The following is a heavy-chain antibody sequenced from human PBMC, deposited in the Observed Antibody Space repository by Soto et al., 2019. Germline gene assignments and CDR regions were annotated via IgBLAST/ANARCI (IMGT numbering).Heavy chain of an antibody. J-gene: IGHJ4*02. D-gene: IGHD3-22*01. CDR1: GFTFDDYA. Sequence: PEGSLRLSCAASGFTFDDYAMHWVRQAPGKGLEWVSGISWNSGSIGYADSVKGRFTISRDNAKNSLYLQMNSLRAEDTALYYCAKDIGGNYYDSSGYYHYCGQGPLVTVYS. CDR3: AKDIGGNYYDSSGYYHY. CDR2: ISWNSGSI. V-gene: IGHV3-9*01.